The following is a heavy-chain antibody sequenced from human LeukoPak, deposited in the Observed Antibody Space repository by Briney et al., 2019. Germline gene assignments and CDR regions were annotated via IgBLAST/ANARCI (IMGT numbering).Heavy chain of an antibody. CDR3: TSRRRNYYDSSGYAVGTTYYYYGMDV. CDR2: IRSKANSYAT. J-gene: IGHJ6*02. CDR1: GFTFSSYV. Sequence: GGSLRLSCAASGFTFSSYVMSWVRQASGKGLEWVGRIRSKANSYATAYAASVKGRFTISRDDSKNTAYLQMNSLKTEDTAVYYCTSRRRNYYDSSGYAVGTTYYYYGMDVWGQGTTVTVSS. V-gene: IGHV3-73*01. D-gene: IGHD3-22*01.